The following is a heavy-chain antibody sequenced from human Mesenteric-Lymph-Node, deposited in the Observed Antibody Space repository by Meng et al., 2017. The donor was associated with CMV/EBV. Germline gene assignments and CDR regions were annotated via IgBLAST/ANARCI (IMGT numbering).Heavy chain of an antibody. CDR1: GASISSYY. CDR2: IYYSGST. Sequence: GSLRLSCTVSGASISSYYWSWIRQPPGKGLEWIGYIYYSGSTNYNPSLKSRVTISVDTSKNQFSLKLNSVTAADTAVYYCARDLRGTSCYDYWGQGTLVTVSS. J-gene: IGHJ4*02. V-gene: IGHV4-59*01. CDR3: ARDLRGTSCYDY. D-gene: IGHD2-2*01.